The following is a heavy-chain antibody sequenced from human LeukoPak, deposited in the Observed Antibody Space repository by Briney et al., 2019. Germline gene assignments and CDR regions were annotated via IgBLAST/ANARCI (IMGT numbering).Heavy chain of an antibody. V-gene: IGHV3-21*01. J-gene: IGHJ5*02. D-gene: IGHD1-26*01. Sequence: GGSLRLSCAASGFTFSSYEMNWVRQAPGKGLEWVSSISSSSSYIYYADSVKGRFTISRDNAKNSLYLQMNSLRAEETAVYYCTRGTISVGATTEKYNWFDPWGQGTLVTVSS. CDR2: ISSSSSYI. CDR1: GFTFSSYE. CDR3: TRGTISVGATTEKYNWFDP.